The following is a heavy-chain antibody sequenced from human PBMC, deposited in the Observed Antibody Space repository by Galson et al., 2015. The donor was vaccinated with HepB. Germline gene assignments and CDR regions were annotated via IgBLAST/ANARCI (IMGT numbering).Heavy chain of an antibody. V-gene: IGHV3-21*04. CDR1: GFTFSSYS. CDR2: ISSSSSYI. CDR3: AKASRDATDYGDYGFDY. J-gene: IGHJ4*02. Sequence: SLRLSCAASGFTFSSYSMNWVRQAPGKGLEWVSSISSSSSYIYYADSVKGRFTISRDNAKNSLYLQMNSLRADDTAVYYCAKASRDATDYGDYGFDYWGQGTLVTVSS. D-gene: IGHD4-17*01.